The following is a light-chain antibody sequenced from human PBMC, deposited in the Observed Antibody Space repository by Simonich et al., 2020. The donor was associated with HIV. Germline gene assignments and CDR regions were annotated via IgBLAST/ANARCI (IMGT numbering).Light chain of an antibody. V-gene: IGKV1-39*01. CDR3: QQSFSAPRT. J-gene: IGKJ1*01. CDR1: QSISSF. Sequence: DIQMTHSPSSLSASVGDRVTITCRARQSISSFLNWYQQKPGKAPKLLIYAASSLQSWVPSRFSGSGSGTDFTLTISSLQPEDFATYYCQQSFSAPRTFGPGTKVEIK. CDR2: AAS.